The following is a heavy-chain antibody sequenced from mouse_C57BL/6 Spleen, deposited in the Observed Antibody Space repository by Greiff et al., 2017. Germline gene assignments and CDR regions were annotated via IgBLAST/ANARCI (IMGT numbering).Heavy chain of an antibody. Sequence: QVQLQQSGAELVRPGTSVKVSCKASGYAFTNYLIEWVKQRPGQGLEWIGVINPGSGGTNYNEKFKGKATLTAYKSSSTAYMQISSLTSVDSAVYFCARPAQATRAMDYWGQGTSVTVSS. J-gene: IGHJ4*01. CDR2: INPGSGGT. CDR3: ARPAQATRAMDY. CDR1: GYAFTNYL. D-gene: IGHD3-2*02. V-gene: IGHV1-54*01.